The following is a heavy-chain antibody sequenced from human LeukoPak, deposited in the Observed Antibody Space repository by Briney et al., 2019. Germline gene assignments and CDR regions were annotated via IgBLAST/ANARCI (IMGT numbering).Heavy chain of an antibody. CDR3: ATGIAAAYGGAFDI. J-gene: IGHJ3*02. Sequence: GGSLRLSCAASGFTFSSYSMNWVRQAPGKGLEWVSYISSSSTIYYADSVKGRFTISRDNAKNSLYLQMNSLRDEDTAVYYCATGIAAAYGGAFDIWGQGTMVTVSS. D-gene: IGHD6-13*01. V-gene: IGHV3-48*02. CDR1: GFTFSSYS. CDR2: ISSSSTI.